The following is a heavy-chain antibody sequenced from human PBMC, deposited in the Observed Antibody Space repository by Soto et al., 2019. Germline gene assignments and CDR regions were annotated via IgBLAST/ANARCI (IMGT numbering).Heavy chain of an antibody. CDR1: GGSISSGGYY. J-gene: IGHJ4*02. D-gene: IGHD3-16*01. CDR2: IYYSGST. Sequence: SETLSLTCTVSGGSISSGGYYWSWIRQHPGKGLEWIGYIYYSGSTYYNPSLKSRLTISVDTSKKQFSLKLNSVTAADTAVYYCARPRVDYDQVWGRWYYFDYRGQGHLVTLSS. V-gene: IGHV4-31*02. CDR3: ARPRVDYDQVWGRWYYFDY.